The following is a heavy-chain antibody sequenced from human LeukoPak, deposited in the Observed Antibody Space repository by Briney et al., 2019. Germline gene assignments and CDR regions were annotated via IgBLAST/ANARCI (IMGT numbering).Heavy chain of an antibody. CDR2: ISPSGDST. CDR1: GYSFTNYY. D-gene: IGHD5-12*01. J-gene: IGHJ6*02. Sequence: GASVKVSCKASGYSFTNYYMHWVRQAPGQGLEWMGIISPSGDSTSYAQKFRGRITMTRDTSTSTVYMELSSLESEDTAVYYCARPSGYHSSYFYYGMDVWGQGTTVTVSS. V-gene: IGHV1-46*01. CDR3: ARPSGYHSSYFYYGMDV.